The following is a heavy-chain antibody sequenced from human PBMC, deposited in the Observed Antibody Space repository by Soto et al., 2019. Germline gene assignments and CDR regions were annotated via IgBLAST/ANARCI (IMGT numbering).Heavy chain of an antibody. Sequence: SETLSLTCTVSGGSISSGGYYWSWIRQHPGKGLEWIGYIYYSGSTYYNPSLESRVTISVDTSKNQFSLKLSSVTAADTAVYYCARVKRNQRKTSIPYYYYGMDVWGQGTTVT. CDR1: GGSISSGGYY. J-gene: IGHJ6*02. CDR3: ARVKRNQRKTSIPYYYYGMDV. CDR2: IYYSGST. V-gene: IGHV4-31*03.